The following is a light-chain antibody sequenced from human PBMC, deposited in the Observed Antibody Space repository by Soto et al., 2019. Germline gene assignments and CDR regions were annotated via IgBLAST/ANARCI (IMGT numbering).Light chain of an antibody. V-gene: IGKV3-20*01. CDR2: GAS. Sequence: ELVLRQSPGTLSLSPGARSALSGRGSQSVRSSYLAWYQQKPGQAPRLLIYGASSRATGIPDRFSGSGSGTDFTLTISRLEPEEFAVYYCQQYGSSPRTFGQGTKVDIK. CDR3: QQYGSSPRT. CDR1: QSVRSSY. J-gene: IGKJ1*01.